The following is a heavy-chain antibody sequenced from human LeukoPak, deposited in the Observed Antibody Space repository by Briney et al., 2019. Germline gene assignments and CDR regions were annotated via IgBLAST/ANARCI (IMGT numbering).Heavy chain of an antibody. CDR2: INHSGST. CDR1: GGSISSSSYY. CDR3: ARGRGKFSWFGELLSYRYFDP. Sequence: PSETLSLTCTVSGGSISSSSYYWSWIRQPPGKGLEWIGEINHSGSTNYNPSLKSRVTISVDTSKNQFSLKLSSVTAADTAVYYCARGRGKFSWFGELLSYRYFDPWGQGTLVTVSS. V-gene: IGHV4-39*07. J-gene: IGHJ5*02. D-gene: IGHD3-10*01.